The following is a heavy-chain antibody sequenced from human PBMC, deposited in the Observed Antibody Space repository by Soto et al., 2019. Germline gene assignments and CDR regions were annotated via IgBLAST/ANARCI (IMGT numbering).Heavy chain of an antibody. V-gene: IGHV5-51*01. Sequence: GESLKISCKGSGYSFTSYWIGWVRQMPGKGLEWMGIIYPGDSDTRYSPSFQGQVTISADKSISTAYLQWSSLKASDTAMYYCARHQFGSGYDSLYYYGMDVWGQGTTVTVSS. D-gene: IGHD5-12*01. CDR3: ARHQFGSGYDSLYYYGMDV. CDR1: GYSFTSYW. CDR2: IYPGDSDT. J-gene: IGHJ6*02.